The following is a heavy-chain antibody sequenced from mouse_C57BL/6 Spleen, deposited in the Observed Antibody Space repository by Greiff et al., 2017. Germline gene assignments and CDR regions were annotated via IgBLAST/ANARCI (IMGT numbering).Heavy chain of an antibody. CDR1: GFNIKDDY. J-gene: IGHJ2*01. V-gene: IGHV14-4*01. Sequence: EVQLKESGAELVRPGASVKLSCTASGFNIKDDYMHWVKQRPEQGLEWIGWIDPENGDTEYASKFQGKATITADTSSNTAYLQLSSLTSEDTAVYYCTTNGSFDYWGQGTTLTVSS. D-gene: IGHD1-1*01. CDR3: TTNGSFDY. CDR2: IDPENGDT.